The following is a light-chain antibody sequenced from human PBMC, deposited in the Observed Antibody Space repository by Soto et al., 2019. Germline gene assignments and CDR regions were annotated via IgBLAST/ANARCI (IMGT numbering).Light chain of an antibody. J-gene: IGKJ2*01. Sequence: DIQMTQSPSTLSASVGDTVTITCRASQSISNWLAWYQQKPGKAPKVLIYKASNLESGVPSRFSGSGSGTEFTLTISSLQTDDFATYNCQQYHSLSHTFGQGTKLEIK. V-gene: IGKV1-5*03. CDR1: QSISNW. CDR3: QQYHSLSHT. CDR2: KAS.